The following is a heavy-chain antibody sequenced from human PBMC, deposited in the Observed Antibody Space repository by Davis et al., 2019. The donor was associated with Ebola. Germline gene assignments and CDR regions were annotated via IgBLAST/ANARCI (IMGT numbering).Heavy chain of an antibody. Sequence: GESLKISCAASGFTFSSYAMSWVRQAPGKGLEWVSYISSSSSTIYYADSVKGRFTISRDNSKNTLYLQMNSLRAEDTAVYYCAKDQQAKRGLGAFDIWGQGTIVTVSS. D-gene: IGHD6-13*01. V-gene: IGHV3-23*01. CDR1: GFTFSSYA. CDR2: ISSSSSTI. CDR3: AKDQQAKRGLGAFDI. J-gene: IGHJ3*02.